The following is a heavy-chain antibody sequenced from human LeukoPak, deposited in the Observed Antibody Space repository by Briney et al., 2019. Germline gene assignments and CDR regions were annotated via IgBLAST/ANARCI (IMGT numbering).Heavy chain of an antibody. V-gene: IGHV1-18*04. CDR2: ISANNGDT. D-gene: IGHD3-10*01. J-gene: IGHJ4*02. CDR3: ARKGMGSPLDF. Sequence: ASVKVSCKTSGFTFTSYAISWMRQAPGQGLEWMAWISANNGDTHYAQRLQGRVTLTTDTSTGTAYMEVRSLRSDDTAVYYCARKGMGSPLDFWGQGTLVTVSS. CDR1: GFTFTSYA.